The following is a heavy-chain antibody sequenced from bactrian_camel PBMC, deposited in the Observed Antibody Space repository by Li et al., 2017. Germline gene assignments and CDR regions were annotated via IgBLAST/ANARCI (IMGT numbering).Heavy chain of an antibody. J-gene: IGHJ7*01. D-gene: IGHD3*01. CDR2: IKYADGDS. V-gene: IGHV3S68*01. CDR1: ASRTS. Sequence: HVQLVESGGGSVQTGGSLTLSCVYSASRTSMGWFRQAPGKEREGIASIKYADGDSYYADSVKGRFTISQNKTKNTIWLQMDNLKPEDTGTYSCGIGARWGVDYKYRCQFTYAADRRRVPVRLSVSKTDMDYWGEGTQVTVS.